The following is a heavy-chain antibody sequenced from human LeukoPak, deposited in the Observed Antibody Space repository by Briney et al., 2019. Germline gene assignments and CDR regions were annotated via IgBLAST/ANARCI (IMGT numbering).Heavy chain of an antibody. CDR3: ARHYYGSGIDY. D-gene: IGHD3-10*01. CDR1: GFTFSSYG. Sequence: GGSLRLSCAASGFTFSSYGMNWVRQAPGKGLEWVSSITSSSSYIYYADSVKGRFTISRDNAKNSLYLQMNSLRAEDTALYYCARHYYGSGIDYWGQGTLVTVSS. V-gene: IGHV3-21*04. J-gene: IGHJ4*02. CDR2: ITSSSSYI.